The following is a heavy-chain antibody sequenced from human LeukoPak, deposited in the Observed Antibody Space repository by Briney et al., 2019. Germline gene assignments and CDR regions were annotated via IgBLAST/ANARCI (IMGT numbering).Heavy chain of an antibody. Sequence: SVKVSCKASGGTFSSYAISWVRQAPGQGLEWMGGIIPIFGTANYAQKFQGRVTITTDGSTSTAYMELSSLRSEDTAVYYCAIFASGAPPLDYWGQGTLVTVSS. CDR3: AIFASGAPPLDY. D-gene: IGHD2-8*02. J-gene: IGHJ4*02. CDR1: GGTFSSYA. CDR2: IIPIFGTA. V-gene: IGHV1-69*05.